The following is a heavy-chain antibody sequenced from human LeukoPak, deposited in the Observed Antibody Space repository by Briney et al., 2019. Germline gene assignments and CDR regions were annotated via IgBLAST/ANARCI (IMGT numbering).Heavy chain of an antibody. CDR2: IYYSGNT. CDR3: ARDQDGEDYGNAFNI. Sequence: SQTLSLTCTVSGGSISGYYWSWIRQPPGKGLEWIGYIYYSGNTNYNPSLKSRVTISVDTPKNQFSLKLSSVTAADTAVYYCARDQDGEDYGNAFNIWGQGTLVTVFS. D-gene: IGHD4-17*01. J-gene: IGHJ3*02. CDR1: GGSISGYY. V-gene: IGHV4-59*01.